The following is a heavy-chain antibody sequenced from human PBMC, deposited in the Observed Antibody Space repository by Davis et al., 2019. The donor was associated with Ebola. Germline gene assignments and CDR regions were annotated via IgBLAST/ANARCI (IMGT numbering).Heavy chain of an antibody. V-gene: IGHV3-7*01. CDR1: GFTFSSYW. J-gene: IGHJ6*02. D-gene: IGHD3-3*01. CDR3: ARYYDFWSGYYGAYYYYGMDV. Sequence: GGSLRLSCAASGFTFSSYWMSWVRQAPGKGLEWVANIKQDGSEKYYVDSVKGRFTISRDNAKNTLYLQMNSLRAEDTAVYYCARYYDFWSGYYGAYYYYGMDVWGQGTTVTVSS. CDR2: IKQDGSEK.